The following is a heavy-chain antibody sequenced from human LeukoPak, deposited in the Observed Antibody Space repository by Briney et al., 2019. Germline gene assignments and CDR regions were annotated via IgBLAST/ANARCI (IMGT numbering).Heavy chain of an antibody. D-gene: IGHD3-10*01. CDR3: ARVPSKTYYYGSGSSY. CDR2: INHSGST. Sequence: PSETLSLTCNVSGGSISSGRYYWSWIRQPAGKGLEWIGEINHSGSTNYNPSLKSRVTISIDTSKNHFSLKLNSVTAADTAVYYCARVPSKTYYYGSGSSYWGQGPLVTVSS. J-gene: IGHJ4*02. CDR1: GGSISSGRYY. V-gene: IGHV4-61*10.